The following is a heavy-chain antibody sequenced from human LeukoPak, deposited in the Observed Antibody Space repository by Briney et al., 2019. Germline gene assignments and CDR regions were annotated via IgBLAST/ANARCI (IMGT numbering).Heavy chain of an antibody. J-gene: IGHJ6*02. CDR2: ISWNGISI. D-gene: IGHD2-8*01. Sequence: SLRLSCAASGFTFDDYAMHWVRQAPGKGLEWVSGISWNGISIGYADFVKGRFTISRDNAKNSLYLQMNSLRAEDTALYYCAKDMGCSEGVCSDYFYFGMDVWGQGTTVTVSS. CDR3: AKDMGCSEGVCSDYFYFGMDV. V-gene: IGHV3-9*01. CDR1: GFTFDDYA.